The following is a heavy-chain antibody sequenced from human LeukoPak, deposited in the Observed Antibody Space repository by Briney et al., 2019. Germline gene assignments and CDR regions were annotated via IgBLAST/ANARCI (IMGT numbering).Heavy chain of an antibody. CDR2: ISYDGSNK. CDR3: AREDLLRHFDY. Sequence: GRSLRLSCAASGFTFSSYAMHWVRQAPGKGLEWVAVISYDGSNKYYADSVKGRFTISRDNSKNTLYLQMDSLRAEDTAAYYCAREDLLRHFDYWGQGTLVTVSS. D-gene: IGHD1-26*01. CDR1: GFTFSSYA. V-gene: IGHV3-30*04. J-gene: IGHJ4*02.